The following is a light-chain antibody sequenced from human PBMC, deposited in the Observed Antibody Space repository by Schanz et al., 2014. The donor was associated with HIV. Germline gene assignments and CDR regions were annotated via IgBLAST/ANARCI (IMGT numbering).Light chain of an antibody. CDR3: CSYTTTSTYV. CDR1: SSDVGDDNF. J-gene: IGLJ1*01. CDR2: DVD. V-gene: IGLV2-14*03. Sequence: QSALIQPPSVSGSPGQSITISCTGGSSDVGDDNFVSWYQQHPGKAPKLILFDVDDRPSGVSNRFSGSRSGNTASLTISGLQAEDEADYYCCSYTTTSTYVFGAGTKLTVL.